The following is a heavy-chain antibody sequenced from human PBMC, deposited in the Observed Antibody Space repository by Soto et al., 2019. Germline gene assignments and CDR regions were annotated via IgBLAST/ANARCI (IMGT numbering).Heavy chain of an antibody. D-gene: IGHD1-7*01. J-gene: IGHJ4*02. CDR1: GGTFSSYT. CDR3: ARGLAGTIFDC. CDR2: IIPILGIA. Sequence: QVQLVQSGAEVKKPGSSVKVSCKASGGTFSSYTISWVRQAPGQGLEWMGRIIPILGIANYAQKFQGRVTITADKSTSTAYMELSSLRSEDTAVYYCARGLAGTIFDCWGQGTLVTVSS. V-gene: IGHV1-69*02.